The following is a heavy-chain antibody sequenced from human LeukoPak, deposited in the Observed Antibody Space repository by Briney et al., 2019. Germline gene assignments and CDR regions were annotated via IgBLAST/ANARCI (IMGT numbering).Heavy chain of an antibody. Sequence: PGGSLRLSCAASGFTFSSYAMSWVRQAPGKGLEWVSAISGSGGSTYYADSVKGRFTISRDNSKNIAYLQMNSLKTEETAVYYCSRSRRVKCGGDCYLFDYWGQGTLVTVSS. D-gene: IGHD2-21*02. CDR2: ISGSGGST. J-gene: IGHJ4*02. V-gene: IGHV3-23*01. CDR1: GFTFSSYA. CDR3: SRSRRVKCGGDCYLFDY.